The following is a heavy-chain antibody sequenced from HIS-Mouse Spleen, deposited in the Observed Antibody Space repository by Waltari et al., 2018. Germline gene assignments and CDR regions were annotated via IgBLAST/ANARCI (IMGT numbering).Heavy chain of an antibody. CDR2: INHSGST. V-gene: IGHV4-34*01. Sequence: QVQLQQWGAGLLKPSETLSLTCAVYGGSFSGYYWIWIRQPPGKGLEWIGEINHSGSTNYNPSLKSRVTISVDTSKNQFSLKLSSVTAADTAVYYCARKLTGTLDYWGQGTLVTVSS. CDR1: GGSFSGYY. CDR3: ARKLTGTLDY. J-gene: IGHJ4*02. D-gene: IGHD1-7*01.